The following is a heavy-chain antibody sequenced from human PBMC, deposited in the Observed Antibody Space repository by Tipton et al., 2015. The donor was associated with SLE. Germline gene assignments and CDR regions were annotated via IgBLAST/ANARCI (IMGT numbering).Heavy chain of an antibody. CDR1: GFTFNMYA. D-gene: IGHD3-22*01. V-gene: IGHV3-30*04. CDR2: ISYDGTNK. Sequence: RSLRLSCAASGFTFNMYAMHWVRQAPGKGLEWVAVISYDGTNKYYADSVKGRFTTSRDNSKNTLYLQMNSLRAEDTAVYYCARAGYYYDSSGYFLPDYWGQGTLVTVSS. CDR3: ARAGYYYDSSGYFLPDY. J-gene: IGHJ4*02.